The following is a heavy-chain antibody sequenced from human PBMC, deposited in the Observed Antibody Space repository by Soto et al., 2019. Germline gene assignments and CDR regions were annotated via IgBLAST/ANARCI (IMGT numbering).Heavy chain of an antibody. CDR1: GFSFSSYA. J-gene: IGHJ4*02. CDR2: ISGSGGST. Sequence: HPGGSLRLSCAASGFSFSSYAMSWVRQAPGKGLEWVSAISGSGGSTYYADSVKGRFTISRDNSKNTLYLQMNSLRAEDTAVYYCAKEGLKEQLVDFDDWGQGTLVTVSS. CDR3: AKEGLKEQLVDFDD. D-gene: IGHD6-6*01. V-gene: IGHV3-23*01.